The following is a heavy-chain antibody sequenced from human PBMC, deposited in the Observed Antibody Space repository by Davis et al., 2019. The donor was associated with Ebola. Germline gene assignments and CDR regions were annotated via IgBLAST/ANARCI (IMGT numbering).Heavy chain of an antibody. Sequence: GESLKISCAASGFTFSTYGMHWVRQAPGKGLEWVAVISYDGSDKYYTDSVKGRFTISRDNSKNLLYLQMNSLRAEDTAVYYCAKDNVYYYDSSGYPKPYYYYYGMDVWGQGTTVTVSS. V-gene: IGHV3-30*18. CDR2: ISYDGSDK. D-gene: IGHD3-22*01. CDR1: GFTFSTYG. CDR3: AKDNVYYYDSSGYPKPYYYYYGMDV. J-gene: IGHJ6*02.